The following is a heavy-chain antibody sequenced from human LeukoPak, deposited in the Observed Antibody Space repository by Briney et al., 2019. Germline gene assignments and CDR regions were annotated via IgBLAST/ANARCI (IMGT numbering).Heavy chain of an antibody. CDR1: GFTFDDYA. Sequence: GGSLRLSCAASGFTFDDYAMHWVRQAPGKGLEWVSGISGDGARTYYADSVKGRFTISRDNSKNTLDLQMNSLRAEDTAIYYCAKTVVVITFRFDSWGQGSLVTVSS. CDR3: AKTVVVITFRFDS. CDR2: ISGDGART. D-gene: IGHD2-21*01. V-gene: IGHV3-23*01. J-gene: IGHJ4*02.